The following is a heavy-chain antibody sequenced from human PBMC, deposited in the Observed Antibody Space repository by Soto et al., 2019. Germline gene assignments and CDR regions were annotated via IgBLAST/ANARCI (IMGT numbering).Heavy chain of an antibody. Sequence: EVQLVESGGGLVQPGGSLRLSCAASRFTFSSYWMSWVRQAPGKGLEWVANINPGGSEKFYVDSVKGRFTISTDNAKTSLYLQMNSLRAEDTAVYYCARDKGYLDSWGQGTLVTVSS. CDR2: INPGGSEK. V-gene: IGHV3-7*01. J-gene: IGHJ4*02. D-gene: IGHD2-2*01. CDR1: RFTFSSYW. CDR3: ARDKGYLDS.